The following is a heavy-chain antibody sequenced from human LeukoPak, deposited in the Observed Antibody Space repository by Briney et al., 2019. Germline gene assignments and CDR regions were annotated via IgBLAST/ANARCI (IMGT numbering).Heavy chain of an antibody. CDR3: AKDSGYDLPFFDY. CDR2: IIPIFGTA. Sequence: SVKVSCKASGYTFTSYGISWVRQAPGQGLEWMGGIIPIFGTANYAQKFQGRVTITADESTSTAYMELSSLRAEDTAVYYCAKDSGYDLPFFDYWGQGTLVTVSS. V-gene: IGHV1-69*13. D-gene: IGHD3-10*01. CDR1: GYTFTSYG. J-gene: IGHJ4*02.